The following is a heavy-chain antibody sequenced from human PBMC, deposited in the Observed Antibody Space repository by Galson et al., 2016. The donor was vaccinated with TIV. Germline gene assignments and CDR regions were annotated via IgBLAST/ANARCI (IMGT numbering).Heavy chain of an antibody. Sequence: SLRLSCAASGFTFNNNAMSWVRQAPGKGLEWISTINPTGGNAYYADSLKGRFTISRDDSRNTLFLQMSSLRVEDTALYYCVKTQVDILVTRGATAGYYFANWGHGTLVTVSS. CDR2: INPTGGNA. CDR1: GFTFNNNA. J-gene: IGHJ4*01. CDR3: VKTQVDILVTRGATAGYYFAN. D-gene: IGHD2-15*01. V-gene: IGHV3-23*01.